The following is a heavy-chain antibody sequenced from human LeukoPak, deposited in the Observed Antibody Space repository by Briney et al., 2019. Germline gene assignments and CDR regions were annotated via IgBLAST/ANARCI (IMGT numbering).Heavy chain of an antibody. J-gene: IGHJ4*02. D-gene: IGHD6-13*01. V-gene: IGHV4-31*03. CDR3: ARWRYSSSWGLDY. CDR2: IYYSRST. CDR1: GGSISSGGYY. Sequence: PSQTLSLTCTVSGGSISSGGYYWSWIRQHPAKGRERIEYIYYSRSTYYNSSRKIRVTLSVETSKNQSSMKLSSVTDADTAVYYCARWRYSSSWGLDYWGQGTLVTVSS.